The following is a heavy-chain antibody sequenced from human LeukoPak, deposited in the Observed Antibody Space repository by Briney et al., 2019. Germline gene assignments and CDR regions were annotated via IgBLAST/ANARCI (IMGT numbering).Heavy chain of an antibody. Sequence: SETLSLTCTVSGGFITSSNSHWGWIRQPPGKGLEWIVSIYHSGSTFDNPSLKSRVTISVDTSKNQFSLKLSSVTAADTAVYYCARDGRFPPEVLPRYFDSWGQGTLVTVSS. CDR3: ARDGRFPPEVLPRYFDS. D-gene: IGHD1-14*01. CDR1: GGFITSSNSH. V-gene: IGHV4-39*07. J-gene: IGHJ4*02. CDR2: IYHSGST.